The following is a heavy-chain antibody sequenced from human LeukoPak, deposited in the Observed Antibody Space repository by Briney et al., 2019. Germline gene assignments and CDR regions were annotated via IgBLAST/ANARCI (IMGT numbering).Heavy chain of an antibody. CDR1: GVSISSSNSY. D-gene: IGHD3-9*01. CDR3: AKSTGYGLIVI. Sequence: PSETLSLTRTVSGVSISSSNSYWGWIRQPPGKGLEWIGCIYYSGNTYYHASLKSQFSISIDTSRNQFFLKLNSVTPAATAVYYCAKSTGYGLIVIWGQGTMVTVSS. J-gene: IGHJ3*02. V-gene: IGHV4-39*07. CDR2: IYYSGNT.